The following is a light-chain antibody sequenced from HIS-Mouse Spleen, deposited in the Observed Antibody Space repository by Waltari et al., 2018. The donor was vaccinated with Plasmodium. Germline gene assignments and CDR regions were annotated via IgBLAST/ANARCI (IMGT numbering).Light chain of an antibody. V-gene: IGKV3-15*01. CDR3: QQYNNWSFT. CDR2: GAS. Sequence: EIVMTQSPATLSVSPGERATLSCRASQSVSSNLAWYQQKPGQAPRLLIYGASTRATGIPARFIGSGSGTEFTLTISSLQSEDFEVYYCQQYNNWSFTFGPGTKVDIK. CDR1: QSVSSN. J-gene: IGKJ3*01.